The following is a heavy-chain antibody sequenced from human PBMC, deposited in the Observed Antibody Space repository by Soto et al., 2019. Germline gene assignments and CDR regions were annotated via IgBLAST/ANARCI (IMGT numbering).Heavy chain of an antibody. J-gene: IGHJ1*01. Sequence: QLVESGGGVVQPGGSLTLSCAASGISLDSYAMNWVRQAPGKGFEWVAVMSYDGKNIYYRDSVKGRFTISKDESKNTLYLRLSSLTPEDTAMYYCARDYGALPADRIPFWGQGTQVTVSS. CDR3: ARDYGALPADRIPF. V-gene: IGHV3-30*03. D-gene: IGHD3-10*01. CDR1: GISLDSYA. CDR2: MSYDGKNI.